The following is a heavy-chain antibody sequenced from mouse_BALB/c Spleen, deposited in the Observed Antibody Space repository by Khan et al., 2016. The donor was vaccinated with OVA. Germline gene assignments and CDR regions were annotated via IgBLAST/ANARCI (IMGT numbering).Heavy chain of an antibody. CDR3: ARSTDRYAFAY. CDR1: GDSITSGY. D-gene: IGHD2-14*01. V-gene: IGHV3-8*02. Sequence: EVQLQESGPSLVKPSQTLSLTCSVTGDSITSGYWCWIRKFPGHKLEYMGYILYSGSTYYNQSLKSRISITRHTSQNQYYLQLNSVTTDDTATYYCARSTDRYAFAYWGQGTMVTVSA. CDR2: ILYSGST. J-gene: IGHJ3*01.